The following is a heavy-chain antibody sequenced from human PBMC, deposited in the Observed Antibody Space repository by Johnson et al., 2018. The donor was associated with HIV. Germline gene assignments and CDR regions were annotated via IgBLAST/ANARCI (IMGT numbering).Heavy chain of an antibody. CDR2: ISSDGNNK. CDR3: ARDAPRRIAVADPKDGHDAFDI. CDR1: RFTFSSYA. Sequence: QVQLVESGGGVVQPGRSLRLSCAASRFTFSSYAMHWFRQAPGKGLEWVAVISSDGNNKFYSDSVKGRFTVSRANSKNTLYLQMNSLRAEDTAVYYCARDAPRRIAVADPKDGHDAFDIWGQGTMVTVSS. D-gene: IGHD6-19*01. V-gene: IGHV3-30*04. J-gene: IGHJ3*02.